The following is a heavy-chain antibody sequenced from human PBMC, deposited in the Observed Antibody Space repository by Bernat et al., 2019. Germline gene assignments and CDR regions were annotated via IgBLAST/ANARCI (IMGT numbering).Heavy chain of an antibody. CDR1: GFTVSSNY. CDR2: IYSGGTT. Sequence: EVQLVESGGGLIQPGGSLRLSCAASGFTVSSNYVSWIHQAPGKGLEWVSIIYSGGTTYYADSVKGRFTISRDNSRNTLYLQMNSLRTEDTAVYYCARRLRWGYFFDYWGQGTLVTVSS. D-gene: IGHD4-23*01. J-gene: IGHJ4*02. V-gene: IGHV3-53*01. CDR3: ARRLRWGYFFDY.